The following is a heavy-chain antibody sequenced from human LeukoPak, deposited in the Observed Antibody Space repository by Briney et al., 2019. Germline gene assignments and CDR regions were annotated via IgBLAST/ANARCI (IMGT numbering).Heavy chain of an antibody. CDR1: GFTFNDAW. CDR3: TTTYSSSSVPLY. D-gene: IGHD6-6*01. V-gene: IGHV3-15*01. CDR2: IKSKTDGETT. J-gene: IGHJ4*02. Sequence: PGGSLRLSCAASGFTFNDAWMSWVRQAPGKGLEWVGRIKSKTDGETTDYAAPVKGRFTISRDDSRNTLYLQMNSLKTEDTAVYYCTTTYSSSSVPLYWGQGTLVTVSS.